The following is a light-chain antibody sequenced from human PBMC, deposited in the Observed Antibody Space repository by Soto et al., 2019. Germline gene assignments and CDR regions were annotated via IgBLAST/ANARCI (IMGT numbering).Light chain of an antibody. V-gene: IGKV1-9*01. CDR2: AAS. CDR3: QQYNSYSWT. Sequence: IQLTPSPSSLSASIGERVTITCRAGQGISTYLAWYQQKPRKAPKLLIYAASTLQSGVPSRFSGSGSGTEFTLTISSLQPDEFATYYCQQYNSYSWTFGQGTKVDIK. J-gene: IGKJ1*01. CDR1: QGISTY.